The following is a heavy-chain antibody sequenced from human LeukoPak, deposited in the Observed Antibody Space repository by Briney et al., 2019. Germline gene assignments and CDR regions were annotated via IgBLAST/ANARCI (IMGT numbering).Heavy chain of an antibody. J-gene: IGHJ4*02. V-gene: IGHV1-46*01. CDR3: ARDGQQLTSIDY. CDR2: INPSGGST. CDR1: GYTFTSCY. Sequence: ASVKVSCKASGYTFTSCYMHWVRQAPGQGLEWMGIINPSGGSTSYAQKFQGRVTMTRDTSTSTAYMELSSLRSEDTAVYYCARDGQQLTSIDYWGQGTLVTVSS. D-gene: IGHD6-13*01.